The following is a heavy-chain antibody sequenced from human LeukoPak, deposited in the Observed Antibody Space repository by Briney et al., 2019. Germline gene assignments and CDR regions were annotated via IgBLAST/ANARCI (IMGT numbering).Heavy chain of an antibody. Sequence: GGSLRLSCAASGFTFSSYGMHWVRQAPGKGLEWVAVISYDGSNKYYADSVKGRFTISRDNSKNTLYLQMNSLRAEDTAVYYCGKDTAAAQSTYCSSTSCSPYYYYGMDVWGQGTTVTVSS. J-gene: IGHJ6*02. CDR3: GKDTAAAQSTYCSSTSCSPYYYYGMDV. D-gene: IGHD2-2*01. V-gene: IGHV3-30*18. CDR2: ISYDGSNK. CDR1: GFTFSSYG.